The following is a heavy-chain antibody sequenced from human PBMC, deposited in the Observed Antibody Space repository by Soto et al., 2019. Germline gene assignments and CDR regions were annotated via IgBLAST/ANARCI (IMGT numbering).Heavy chain of an antibody. J-gene: IGHJ1*01. V-gene: IGHV3-64D*06. Sequence: GGSLRLSCSASGFTFSSYSMHWVRQAPGKGLEYVSAISSNGGGAYYADSVKGRFTISRDNSKNTLYLQMSSLRAEDTAVYYCAGGGPAEYFQHWGQGTLVTV. D-gene: IGHD1-26*01. CDR3: AGGGPAEYFQH. CDR1: GFTFSSYS. CDR2: ISSNGGGA.